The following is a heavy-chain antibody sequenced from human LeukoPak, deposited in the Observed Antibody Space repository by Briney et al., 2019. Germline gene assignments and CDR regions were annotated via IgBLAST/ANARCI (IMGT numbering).Heavy chain of an antibody. CDR1: GFTFSSYW. D-gene: IGHD3-10*01. V-gene: IGHV3-74*01. CDR2: LNDFGITT. J-gene: IGHJ4*02. CDR3: ARESSGGYGSGSFDN. Sequence: GGSLRLSCAASGFTFSSYWMHWVRQAPGKGLVWVSRLNDFGITTSYADSVEGRFTISRDNAKNTLYLEMNSLRADDTAVYYCARESSGGYGSGSFDNWGQGTLVTVSS.